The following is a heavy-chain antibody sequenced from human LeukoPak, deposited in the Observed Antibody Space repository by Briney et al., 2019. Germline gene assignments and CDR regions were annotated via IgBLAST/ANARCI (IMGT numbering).Heavy chain of an antibody. CDR2: IYYSGST. V-gene: IGHV4-59*08. J-gene: IGHJ3*02. CDR1: GGSISSYY. CDR3: ARHLIAPPDAFDI. Sequence: PSETLSLTCTVSGGSISSYYWSWVRQPPGKGLEWIGDIYYSGSTNYNPSLKSRVTISVDTSKNQFSLKLSSVTAADTAVYYCARHLIAPPDAFDIWGQGTMVTVSS.